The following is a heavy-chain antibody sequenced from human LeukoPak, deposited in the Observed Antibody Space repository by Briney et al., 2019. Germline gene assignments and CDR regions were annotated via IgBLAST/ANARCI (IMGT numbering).Heavy chain of an antibody. V-gene: IGHV4-59*01. Sequence: PSETLSLTCTVSGGSISSYYWSWIRQPPGKGLEWIGYIYYSGSTNYNPSLKSRVTISVDTSKNQFSLKLGSVTAADTAVYYCARQATVTTYYFDYWGQGTLVTVSS. CDR1: GGSISSYY. CDR2: IYYSGST. J-gene: IGHJ4*02. CDR3: ARQATVTTYYFDY. D-gene: IGHD4-17*01.